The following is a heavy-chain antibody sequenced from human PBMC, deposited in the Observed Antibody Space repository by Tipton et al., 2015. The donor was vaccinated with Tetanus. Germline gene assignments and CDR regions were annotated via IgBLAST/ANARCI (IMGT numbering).Heavy chain of an antibody. CDR3: ARDQARGARGWNYFDY. Sequence: TLSLTCTVSGGSVSSGGYYWSWIRQHPGKGLEWIGDIYSSGSTYYSPSLKSRVTISVDTSKNQFSLRLNSVTAADTAVYYCARDQARGARGWNYFDYWGLGTLVTVSS. CDR2: IYSSGST. V-gene: IGHV4-31*03. D-gene: IGHD1-26*01. J-gene: IGHJ4*02. CDR1: GGSVSSGGYY.